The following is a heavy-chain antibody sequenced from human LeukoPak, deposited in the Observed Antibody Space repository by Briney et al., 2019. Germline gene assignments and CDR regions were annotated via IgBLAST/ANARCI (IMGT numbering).Heavy chain of an antibody. V-gene: IGHV3-21*01. Sequence: GGSLRLSCAASGFTFSSYSMNWVRQAPGKGLEWVSSISSSSSYIYYADSVKGRFTISRDDAKNSLYLQMNSLRAEDTAVYYCASLTRWLQWEKGDAFDIWGQGTMVTVS. CDR3: ASLTRWLQWEKGDAFDI. J-gene: IGHJ3*02. CDR2: ISSSSSYI. D-gene: IGHD5-24*01. CDR1: GFTFSSYS.